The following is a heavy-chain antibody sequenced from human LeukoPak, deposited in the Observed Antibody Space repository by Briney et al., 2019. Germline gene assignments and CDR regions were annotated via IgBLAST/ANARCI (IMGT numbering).Heavy chain of an antibody. CDR3: ARFRSGSYYYYYYGMDV. Sequence: SETLSLTCTVSGGSISDYYWSWIRQPPGKGLEWIGYIYYSGSTNYNPSLKSRVTISVDTSKNQFSLKLSSVTAADTAVYYCARFRSGSYYYYYYGMDVWGQGTTVTVSS. J-gene: IGHJ6*02. CDR1: GGSISDYY. CDR2: IYYSGST. D-gene: IGHD1-26*01. V-gene: IGHV4-59*01.